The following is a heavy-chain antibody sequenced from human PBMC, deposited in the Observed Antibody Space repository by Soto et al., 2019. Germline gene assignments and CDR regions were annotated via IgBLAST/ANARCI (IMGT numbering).Heavy chain of an antibody. CDR2: INAGNGNT. CDR1: GYTFTSYA. CDR3: ASGGVNGSGRDISGYDAFEI. Sequence: GASVKVSCKASGYTFTSYAMNWVRQAPGQRLEWMGWINAGNGNTKYSQKFQGRVTITRDTSASTAYMELSSLRSEDTAVYYCASGGVNGSGRDISGYDAFEIWGQGTMVTVSS. V-gene: IGHV1-3*01. D-gene: IGHD3-10*01. J-gene: IGHJ3*02.